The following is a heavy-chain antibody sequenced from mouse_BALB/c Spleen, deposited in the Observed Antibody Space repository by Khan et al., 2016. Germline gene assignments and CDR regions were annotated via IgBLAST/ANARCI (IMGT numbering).Heavy chain of an antibody. CDR1: GYTFTTYT. Sequence: QVQLQQSGAELARPGASVKMSCKASGYTFTTYTMFWVKQRPGQGLEWIGDINPSSDYTDYNQKFKDKATLTADKSSSTAYMQLNSLTSEDSAVYYCARDEWLLGYFDYWGQGTTLTVSS. V-gene: IGHV1-4*01. D-gene: IGHD2-3*01. CDR2: INPSSDYT. CDR3: ARDEWLLGYFDY. J-gene: IGHJ2*01.